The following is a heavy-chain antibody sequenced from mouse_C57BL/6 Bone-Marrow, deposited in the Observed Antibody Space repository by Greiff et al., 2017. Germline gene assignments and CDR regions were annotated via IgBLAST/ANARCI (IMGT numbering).Heavy chain of an antibody. J-gene: IGHJ2*01. Sequence: EVQRVESGGGLVKPGGSLKLSCAASGFTFSSYAMSWVRQTPEKRLAWVATISDGGSYTYYPDNVKGPFTISRDNAKNNLYLQMSHLTAEDTAMYYCARDLRPYYFDYWGQGTTLTVSA. D-gene: IGHD3-2*02. V-gene: IGHV5-4*01. CDR3: ARDLRPYYFDY. CDR2: ISDGGSYT. CDR1: GFTFSSYA.